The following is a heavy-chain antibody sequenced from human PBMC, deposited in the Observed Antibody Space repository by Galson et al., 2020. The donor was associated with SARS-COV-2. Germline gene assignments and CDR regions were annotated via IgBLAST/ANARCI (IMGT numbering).Heavy chain of an antibody. D-gene: IGHD6-19*01. J-gene: IGHJ6*02. CDR3: AKDRNRVAGGSGYYYYGMDV. V-gene: IGHV3-23*01. Sequence: GGSLRLSCAASGFTFNIYAMHWVRQAPGKGLEWVSAIDASGTRTYYADSVKGRFTMSRDNSKNMLYLQMNNLRGEDTAVYYCAKDRNRVAGGSGYYYYGMDVWGQGTTVTVSS. CDR2: IDASGTRT. CDR1: GFTFNIYA.